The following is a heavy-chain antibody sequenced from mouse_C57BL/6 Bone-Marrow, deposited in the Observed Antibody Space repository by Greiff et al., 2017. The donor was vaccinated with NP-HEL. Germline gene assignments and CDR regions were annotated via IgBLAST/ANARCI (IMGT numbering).Heavy chain of an antibody. Sequence: QVQLKQPGAELVRPGTSVKLSCKASGYTFTSYWMHWVKQRPGQGLEWIGVIDPSDSYTNYNQKFKGKATLTVDTSSSTAYMQLSSLTSEDSAVYYCARDTTVDYYAMDYWGQGTSVTVSS. CDR2: IDPSDSYT. J-gene: IGHJ4*01. CDR3: ARDTTVDYYAMDY. V-gene: IGHV1-59*01. CDR1: GYTFTSYW. D-gene: IGHD1-1*01.